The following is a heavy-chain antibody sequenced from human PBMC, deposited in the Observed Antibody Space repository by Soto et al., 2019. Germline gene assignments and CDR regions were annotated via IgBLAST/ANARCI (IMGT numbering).Heavy chain of an antibody. CDR2: ISAYNGNT. Sequence: GASVKVSCKASGYSFGFYGMAWVRQAPGQGLEWMGWISAYNGNTKLAQKFQGRVTLSTDTSTTTAYIELRSLRSEDTAVYYCARDRQLELRYWGQGTLVTVSS. J-gene: IGHJ4*02. CDR1: GYSFGFYG. D-gene: IGHD1-7*01. CDR3: ARDRQLELRY. V-gene: IGHV1-18*04.